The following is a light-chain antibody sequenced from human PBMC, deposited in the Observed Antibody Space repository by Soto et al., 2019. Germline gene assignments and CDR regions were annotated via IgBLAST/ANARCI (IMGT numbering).Light chain of an antibody. CDR3: PQYGTSPKT. V-gene: IGKV3-20*01. J-gene: IGKJ1*01. CDR1: QSVSSGN. Sequence: EIVLTQSPGTLSLSPGQRATLSCRASQSVSSGNLAWYQQKPGQAPRLLIYGTSNRATGIPDRFTGSGSGTEFTLTIIRLEREDFAVYYCPQYGTSPKTFVQGTKVEIK. CDR2: GTS.